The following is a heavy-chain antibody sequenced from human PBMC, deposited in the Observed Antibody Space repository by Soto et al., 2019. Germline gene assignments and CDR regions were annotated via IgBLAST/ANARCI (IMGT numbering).Heavy chain of an antibody. D-gene: IGHD4-17*01. Sequence: WSWIRKTAGKGLEWMGRVYATGTSDYNPSLRSRIAMSVDISKKTFSLRLRSVTAADTGVYYCVRDGSKTLRDCFDPWGQGILVTVSS. J-gene: IGHJ5*02. V-gene: IGHV4-4*07. CDR3: VRDGSKTLRDCFDP. CDR2: VYATGTS.